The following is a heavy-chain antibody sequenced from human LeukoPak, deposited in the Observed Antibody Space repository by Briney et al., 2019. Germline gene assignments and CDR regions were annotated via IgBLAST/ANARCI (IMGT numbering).Heavy chain of an antibody. V-gene: IGHV4-59*01. D-gene: IGHD1-26*01. CDR1: GVSISSFY. CDR3: ARAGYGVGDTGHHYFDD. Sequence: SETLSLTCTVSGVSISSFYWSWIRQPPGKGLECIGYIYYSGSTNYNPSLKGRVTMSVDTSKNQFSLKLSSVTAADTAVYYCARAGYGVGDTGHHYFDDWGQGTLVTVSS. CDR2: IYYSGST. J-gene: IGHJ4*02.